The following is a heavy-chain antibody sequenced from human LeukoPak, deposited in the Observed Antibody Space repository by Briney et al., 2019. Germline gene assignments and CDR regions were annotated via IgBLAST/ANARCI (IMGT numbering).Heavy chain of an antibody. CDR1: GFTFSGYW. CDR2: INSDGSGA. D-gene: IGHD6-13*01. CDR3: TRDFYSSSWD. V-gene: IGHV3-74*01. J-gene: IGHJ1*01. Sequence: GGSLRLSCAASGFTFSGYWMNWVRQAPGKGLVWVSRINSDGSGATYADSVKGRFTISRDNAKKMLFLQMNSLRAEDTAVYYCTRDFYSSSWDWGQGTLVTVSS.